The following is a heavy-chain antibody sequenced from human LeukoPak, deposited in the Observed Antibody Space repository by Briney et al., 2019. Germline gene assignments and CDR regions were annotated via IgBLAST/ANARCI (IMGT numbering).Heavy chain of an antibody. V-gene: IGHV4-4*02. CDR2: IYHSGST. D-gene: IGHD6-19*01. Sequence: SETLSLTCAVSGGSISSSNWWSWVRQPPGKGLEWIGEIYHSGSTNYNPSLKSRVTISVDKSKNQFSLKLSSVTAAGTAVYYCARGKVAYSSGWYLWGQGTLVTVSS. CDR3: ARGKVAYSSGWYL. CDR1: GGSISSSNW. J-gene: IGHJ4*02.